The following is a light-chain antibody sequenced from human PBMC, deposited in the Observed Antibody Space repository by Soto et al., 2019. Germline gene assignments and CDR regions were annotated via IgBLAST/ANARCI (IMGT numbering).Light chain of an antibody. Sequence: QSALTQPASVSGSPGQSITISCTGTSSDVGGYNYVSWYQQHPGKAPKLMIYEVSNRPSGVSNRFSGSKSGNTASLTISGLLAEDEADYYCSSYTSSSTVFGTGTKLTVL. CDR2: EVS. CDR3: SSYTSSSTV. J-gene: IGLJ1*01. CDR1: SSDVGGYNY. V-gene: IGLV2-14*01.